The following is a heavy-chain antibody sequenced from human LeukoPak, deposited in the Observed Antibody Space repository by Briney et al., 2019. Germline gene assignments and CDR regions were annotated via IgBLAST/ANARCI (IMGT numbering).Heavy chain of an antibody. J-gene: IGHJ6*03. CDR3: ARERPLYDSNDYYYYYMDV. CDR2: ITSSSIYK. Sequence: GGSLRLSCATSGFTFSRYNMNWVRQAPGKGLEWVSSITSSSIYKYYADSMKGRFTISRDNAKNSLYLQMDSLRAEDTAVYYCARERPLYDSNDYYYYYMDVWGKGTTVTVSS. D-gene: IGHD3-22*01. CDR1: GFTFSRYN. V-gene: IGHV3-21*01.